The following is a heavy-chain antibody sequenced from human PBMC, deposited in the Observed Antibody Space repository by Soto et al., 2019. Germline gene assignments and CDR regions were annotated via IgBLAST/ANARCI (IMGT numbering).Heavy chain of an antibody. V-gene: IGHV1-69*13. D-gene: IGHD3-22*01. Sequence: SVKVSCKASGGTFSSYAISWVRQAPGQGLEWMGGIIPIFGTANYAQKFQGRVTITADESTSTAYMELSSLRSEDTAVYYCARDLRYYYDSSGYYPTVAFDIWGQGTMVTVS. CDR2: IIPIFGTA. CDR3: ARDLRYYYDSSGYYPTVAFDI. CDR1: GGTFSSYA. J-gene: IGHJ3*02.